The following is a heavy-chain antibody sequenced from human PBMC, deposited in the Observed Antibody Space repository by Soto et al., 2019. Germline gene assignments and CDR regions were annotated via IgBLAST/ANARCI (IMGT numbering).Heavy chain of an antibody. Sequence: SETLSLTCTVSGGSVNSDNCYWSWIRQPPGKGLEWIGRIYSGGRNNYNPSLKSRVTMSVDTSKNQFSLRLSSVTAADTAMYYCARGSSRWYSGGQGTLVTVSS. V-gene: IGHV4-61*01. CDR3: ARGSSRWYS. D-gene: IGHD6-13*01. CDR2: IYSGGRN. J-gene: IGHJ4*02. CDR1: GGSVNSDNCY.